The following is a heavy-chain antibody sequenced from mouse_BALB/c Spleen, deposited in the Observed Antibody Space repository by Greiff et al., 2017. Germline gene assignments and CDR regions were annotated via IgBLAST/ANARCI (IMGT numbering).Heavy chain of an antibody. J-gene: IGHJ2*01. CDR2: IAPGSGST. V-gene: IGHV1S41*01. CDR3: AKDWDY. CDR1: GYTFTSYW. Sequence: DLVKPGASVKLSCKASGYTFTSYWINWIKQRPGQGLEWIGRIAPGSGSTYYNEMFKGKATLTVDTSSSTAYIQLSSLSSEDSAVYVCAKDWDYWGQGTTLTVSS.